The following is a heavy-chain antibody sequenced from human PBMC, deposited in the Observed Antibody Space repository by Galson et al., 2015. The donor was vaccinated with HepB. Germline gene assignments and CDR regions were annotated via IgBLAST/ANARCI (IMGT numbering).Heavy chain of an antibody. V-gene: IGHV1-18*04. D-gene: IGHD2-2*01. CDR2: SSAYNGNT. CDR1: GYTFTSYG. Sequence: SEKVSCKASGYTFTSYGISWVRQAPGQGLEWMGWSSAYNGNTNYAQKLQGRVTMTTDTSTSTAYMELRSLRSDDTAVYYCARWERVVPAAMVGSAYYYYGMDVWGQGTTVTVSS. CDR3: ARWERVVPAAMVGSAYYYYGMDV. J-gene: IGHJ6*02.